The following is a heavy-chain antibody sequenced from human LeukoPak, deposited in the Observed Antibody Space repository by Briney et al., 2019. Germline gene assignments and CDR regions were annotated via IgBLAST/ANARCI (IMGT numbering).Heavy chain of an antibody. Sequence: SETLSPTCTVSGGSISSGSYYWSWIRQPAGKGLEWIGRIYTSGSTNYNPSLKSRVTMSVDTSKNQFSLKLSSVTAADTAVYYCARDAGSDYYYYMDVWGKGTTVTVSS. J-gene: IGHJ6*03. CDR2: IYTSGST. V-gene: IGHV4-61*02. D-gene: IGHD3-10*01. CDR3: ARDAGSDYYYYMDV. CDR1: GGSISSGSYY.